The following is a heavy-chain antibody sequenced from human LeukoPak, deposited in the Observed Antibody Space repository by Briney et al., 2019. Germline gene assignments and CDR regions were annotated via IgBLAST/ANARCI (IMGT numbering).Heavy chain of an antibody. D-gene: IGHD6-13*01. V-gene: IGHV1-2*02. J-gene: IGHJ4*02. CDR1: GYTFTGYY. CDR3: ARDSGTGIAAQFDY. CDR2: INPNSGGT. Sequence: ASVKVSCKTSGYTFTGYYLHWVRQAPGQGLEWMGWINPNSGGTNYAQKFQGRVTMTRDTSINTAFMELNSLKSDDTAVYYCARDSGTGIAAQFDYWGQGTLVTVSS.